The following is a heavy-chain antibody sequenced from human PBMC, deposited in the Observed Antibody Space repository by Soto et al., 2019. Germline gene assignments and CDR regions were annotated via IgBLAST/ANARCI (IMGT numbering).Heavy chain of an antibody. CDR2: IKQDGSEK. CDR3: VGSSGWLFDY. J-gene: IGHJ4*02. Sequence: EVHLVESGGDLVQPGGSLRLSCAASGFIFSAYWMQWVRQAPGKGLEWVAIIKQDGSEKYYVDSVTGRFTISRDNAKNSLYLQMSSLRAEDTAMYYCVGSSGWLFDYWGQGTLVTVSS. CDR1: GFIFSAYW. V-gene: IGHV3-7*05. D-gene: IGHD6-19*01.